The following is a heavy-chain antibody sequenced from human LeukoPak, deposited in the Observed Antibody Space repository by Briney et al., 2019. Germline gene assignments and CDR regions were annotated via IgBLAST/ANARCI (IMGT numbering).Heavy chain of an antibody. V-gene: IGHV5-51*01. J-gene: IGHJ4*02. CDR2: ICPGDSDI. Sequence: GESLQISCQGSGYSFTSYWIAWVRQLPGGGQDWMGIICPGDSDIRYSPSFQGQVTISADRSISTAYLQWSTLKASDSAMYYCARLHCGGGSCYSGSAYYFDYWGQGTLVTVSS. CDR1: GYSFTSYW. CDR3: ARLHCGGGSCYSGSAYYFDY. D-gene: IGHD2-15*01.